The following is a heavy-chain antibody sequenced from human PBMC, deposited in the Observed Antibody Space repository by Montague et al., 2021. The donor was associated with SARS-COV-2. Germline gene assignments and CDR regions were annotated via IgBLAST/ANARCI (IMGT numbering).Heavy chain of an antibody. V-gene: IGHV4-39*07. D-gene: IGHD2-21*02. J-gene: IGHJ4*02. CDR2: IYYSGNT. Sequence: SETLSLTCTVSGGSISSSSYYWGWIRQPPGKGLEWIGSIYYSGNTNYNPSLKSRVTISIDKSKNQFSLRLRSVTAADTAVYYCARVDSAGADVDYWGQGTLVTVSS. CDR1: GGSISSSSYY. CDR3: ARVDSAGADVDY.